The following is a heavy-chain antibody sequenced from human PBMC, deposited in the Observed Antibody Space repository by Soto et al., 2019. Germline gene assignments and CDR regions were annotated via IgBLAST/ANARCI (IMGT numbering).Heavy chain of an antibody. CDR2: IYWNEDE. D-gene: IGHD4-17*01. J-gene: IGHJ5*02. CDR1: GFSLRTGGAG. CDR3: AHRGYGDYPRYNLFDP. Sequence: QITLKESGPTLVKPTQTLTLTCTFSGFSLRTGGAGVGWIRQPPGKALEWLALIYWNEDERYSPSLKSRLTLTKDTSKNQVVLTMATMDPVDTATYYGAHRGYGDYPRYNLFDPWGQRTLVTVSS. V-gene: IGHV2-5*01.